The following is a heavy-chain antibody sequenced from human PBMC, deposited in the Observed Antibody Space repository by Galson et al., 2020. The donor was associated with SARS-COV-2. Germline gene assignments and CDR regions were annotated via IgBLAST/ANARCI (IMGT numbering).Heavy chain of an antibody. CDR3: AKDPTRLLWFGELGGDY. Sequence: GGSLRLSCAASGFTFSSYGMHWVRQAPGKGLEWVAVISSDGSNKYYADSVTGRFTISRDNSKNTLYLQMNSLRAEDTAVYYCAKDPTRLLWFGELGGDYWGQGTLVTVSS. V-gene: IGHV3-30*18. J-gene: IGHJ4*02. CDR2: ISSDGSNK. D-gene: IGHD3-10*01. CDR1: GFTFSSYG.